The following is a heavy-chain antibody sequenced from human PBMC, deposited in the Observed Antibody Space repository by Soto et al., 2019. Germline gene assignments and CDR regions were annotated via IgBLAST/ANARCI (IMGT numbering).Heavy chain of an antibody. CDR2: ISSSSSYI. J-gene: IGHJ4*02. V-gene: IGHV3-21*01. CDR1: GFTFSIYS. Sequence: EVQLVESGGGLVNPGGSLRLSCAASGFTFSIYSMDWVRQAPGKGLECISSISSSSSYIYYADSVKGRFTISSDNAKNSLYLQMNSLRAEDTAVYYCARDSCSSTSCYGSWGQGNLVTVSS. CDR3: ARDSCSSTSCYGS. D-gene: IGHD2-2*01.